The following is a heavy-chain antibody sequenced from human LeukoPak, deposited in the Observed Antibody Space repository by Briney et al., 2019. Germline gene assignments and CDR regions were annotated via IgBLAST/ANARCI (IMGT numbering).Heavy chain of an antibody. Sequence: SETLSLTCTVSGGSISSYYWSWIRQPPGKGLEWIGFIYYTGSTNYNPSLKSRVTISVDTSKNQFSLKLSPVTAADTAVYYCARGTGYYFDYWGQGTLVTVSS. V-gene: IGHV4-59*01. CDR2: IYYTGST. D-gene: IGHD3-16*01. CDR3: ARGTGYYFDY. CDR1: GGSISSYY. J-gene: IGHJ4*02.